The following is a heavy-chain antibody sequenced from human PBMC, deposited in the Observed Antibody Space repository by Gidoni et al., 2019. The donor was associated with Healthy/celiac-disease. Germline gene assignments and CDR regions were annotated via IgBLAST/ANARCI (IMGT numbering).Heavy chain of an antibody. CDR2: IIPIFGTA. V-gene: IGHV1-69*01. Sequence: QVQLVQSGAEVKKPGSSVKVSCKASGGTFSSYAISWVRQAPGQGLEWMGGIIPIFGTANYAQKFQGRVTITADESTSTAYMELSSLRSEDTAVYYCARDGYSSSSLDYYGMDVWGQGTTVTVSS. D-gene: IGHD6-6*01. CDR3: ARDGYSSSSLDYYGMDV. CDR1: GGTFSSYA. J-gene: IGHJ6*02.